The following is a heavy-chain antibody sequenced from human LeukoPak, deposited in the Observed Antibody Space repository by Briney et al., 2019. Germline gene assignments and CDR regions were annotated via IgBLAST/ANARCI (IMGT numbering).Heavy chain of an antibody. J-gene: IGHJ4*02. D-gene: IGHD5-24*01. Sequence: GGSLTLSCAASRFTFSMNAMSWVRQAPGEGLEWVSASSGSGCSTYDADSVMRRFTISRDNSKNTLYQQMNSLRAEDTAVYYCAKDLEMTNYFDYWGQGTLVTVSS. CDR2: SSGSGCST. V-gene: IGHV3-23*01. CDR3: AKDLEMTNYFDY. CDR1: RFTFSMNA.